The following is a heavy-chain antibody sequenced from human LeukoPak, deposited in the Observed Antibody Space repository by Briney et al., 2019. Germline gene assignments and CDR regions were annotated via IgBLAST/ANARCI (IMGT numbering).Heavy chain of an antibody. CDR1: GASISSGGDY. V-gene: IGHV4-31*03. D-gene: IGHD5-18*01. CDR2: IYYSGST. J-gene: IGHJ4*02. CDR3: ASRIGYSYTIDY. Sequence: SETLSLTCTVSGASISSGGDYWSWIRQHPGKGLEWIGYIYYSGSTYYNPSLKSRVTISEDTSKNQFSLKLTSVTAADTAVYYCASRIGYSYTIDYWGQGTPVTVSS.